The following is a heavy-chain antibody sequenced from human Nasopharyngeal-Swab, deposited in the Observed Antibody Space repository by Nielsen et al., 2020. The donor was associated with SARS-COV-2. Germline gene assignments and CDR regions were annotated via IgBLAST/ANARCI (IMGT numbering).Heavy chain of an antibody. CDR3: AREGYTSGYYDY. J-gene: IGHJ4*02. V-gene: IGHV5-51*01. Sequence: GESLKISCQASGYSFNSYWIGWVRQMPGKGLEWMAIIYPGYSDTRYNPSFQGQVTISVDKSISTAYLHWSSLRAPDTAMYYCAREGYTSGYYDYWGRGTLVTVSS. CDR2: IYPGYSDT. D-gene: IGHD6-19*01. CDR1: GYSFNSYW.